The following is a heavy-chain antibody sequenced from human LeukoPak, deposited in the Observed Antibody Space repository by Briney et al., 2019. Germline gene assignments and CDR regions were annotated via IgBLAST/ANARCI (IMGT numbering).Heavy chain of an antibody. CDR1: GGTFSSYA. CDR3: ATVRMGSYPDAFDI. V-gene: IGHV1-69*13. D-gene: IGHD1-14*01. J-gene: IGHJ3*02. CDR2: IIPIFGTA. Sequence: SVKVSCKASGGTFSSYAISWVRQAPGQGLEWMGGIIPIFGTANYAQKFQGRVTITADESTSTAYMELSSLRSEDTAVYYCATVRMGSYPDAFDIWGQGTMVTVSS.